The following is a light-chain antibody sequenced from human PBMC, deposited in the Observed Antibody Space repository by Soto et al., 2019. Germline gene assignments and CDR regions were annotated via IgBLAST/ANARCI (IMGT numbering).Light chain of an antibody. Sequence: EIVLTQSPGTLSLSPGERATLSCRASQSVSSSFLAWYQQKPGQAPRLLIYGASSSATGIPDRLSGSGSGTDFTLTISRLEPEDFAVCYCQEYGRSPWTFGQGTKVEIK. CDR3: QEYGRSPWT. CDR2: GAS. J-gene: IGKJ1*01. CDR1: QSVSSSF. V-gene: IGKV3-20*01.